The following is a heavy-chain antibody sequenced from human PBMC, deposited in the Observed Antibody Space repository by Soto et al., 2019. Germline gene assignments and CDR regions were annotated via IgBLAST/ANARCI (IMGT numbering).Heavy chain of an antibody. CDR1: GFTFSSHA. CDR2: IWYDGSKK. D-gene: IGHD5-12*01. CDR3: ARDPGYSGFDFDY. J-gene: IGHJ4*02. Sequence: SLQLSCAASGFTFSSHAMHWVRQAPGKGLEWVAVIWYDGSKKYYGDSVKGRFTVARDDSKSTLSLQMNSLRVEDTAVYYCARDPGYSGFDFDYWGQGTLVTVSS. V-gene: IGHV3-33*01.